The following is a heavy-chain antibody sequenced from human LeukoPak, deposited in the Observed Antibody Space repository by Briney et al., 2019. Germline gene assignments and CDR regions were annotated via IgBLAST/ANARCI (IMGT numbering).Heavy chain of an antibody. CDR3: ARAGWELQGWYYYYYMDV. CDR1: GGSISSYY. Sequence: SETLSLTCTVSGGSISSYYWSWIRQPAGKGLEWIGYIYYSGSTYYNPSLKSRVTISVDTSKNQFSLKLSSVTAADTAVYYCARAGWELQGWYYYYYMDVWGKGTTVTVSS. CDR2: IYYSGST. V-gene: IGHV4-59*01. D-gene: IGHD1-26*01. J-gene: IGHJ6*03.